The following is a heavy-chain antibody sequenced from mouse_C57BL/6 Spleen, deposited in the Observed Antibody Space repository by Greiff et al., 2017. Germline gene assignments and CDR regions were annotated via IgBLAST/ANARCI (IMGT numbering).Heavy chain of an antibody. CDR2: INYDGSST. J-gene: IGHJ2*01. D-gene: IGHD4-1*02. CDR3: ARGQLVFDY. V-gene: IGHV5-16*01. CDR1: GFTFSDYY. Sequence: EVQRVESEGGLVQPGSSMKLSCTASGFTFSDYYMAWVRQVPEKGLEWVANINYDGSSTYYLDSLKSRFIISRDNAKNILYLQMSSLKSEDTATYYCARGQLVFDYWGQGTTLTVSS.